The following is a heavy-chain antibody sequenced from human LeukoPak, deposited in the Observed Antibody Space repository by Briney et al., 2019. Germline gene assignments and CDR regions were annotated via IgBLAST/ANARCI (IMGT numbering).Heavy chain of an antibody. Sequence: ASVKVSCKTSGYTFTSYAVTWVRQAPGQGLEWMSRIRTSNGDSIYVHNVQDRVTMTTDTSTSTAYMELRSLRSDDTAVYYCAREGSQYDFDFWGQGTLVTVSS. V-gene: IGHV1-18*01. J-gene: IGHJ4*02. CDR2: IRTSNGDS. CDR1: GYTFTSYA. D-gene: IGHD2-2*01. CDR3: AREGSQYDFDF.